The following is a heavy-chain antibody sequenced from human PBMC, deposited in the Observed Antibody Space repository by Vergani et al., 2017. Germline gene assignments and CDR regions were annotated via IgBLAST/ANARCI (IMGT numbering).Heavy chain of an antibody. CDR3: ANSVIAGNVGVAYFGMDV. V-gene: IGHV3-33*03. D-gene: IGHD2/OR15-2a*01. J-gene: IGHJ6*02. Sequence: QVHLVESGGGVVQPGRSLTLSCSASGFTFSSYGMHWVRQAPGKGLEWVACIWYDGSNKRYVESVKGRFTISRDNSQNTVNLQMNSLRTEDTAVYFCANSVIAGNVGVAYFGMDVWGRGTTVTVSS. CDR2: IWYDGSNK. CDR1: GFTFSSYG.